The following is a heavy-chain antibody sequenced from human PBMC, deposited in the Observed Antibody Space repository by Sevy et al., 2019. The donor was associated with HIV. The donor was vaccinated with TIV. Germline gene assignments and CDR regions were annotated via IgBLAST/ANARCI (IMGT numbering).Heavy chain of an antibody. V-gene: IGHV3-7*01. CDR1: GFTFSSYW. CDR2: IKQDGSEK. Sequence: GGCLRLSCAASGFTFSSYWMSWVRQAPGKGLEWVANIKQDGSEKYYVDSVKGRFTISRDNAKNSLYLQMNSLRAEDTAVYYCARTRIAVAGTPRNDAFDIWGQGTMVTVSS. J-gene: IGHJ3*02. D-gene: IGHD6-19*01. CDR3: ARTRIAVAGTPRNDAFDI.